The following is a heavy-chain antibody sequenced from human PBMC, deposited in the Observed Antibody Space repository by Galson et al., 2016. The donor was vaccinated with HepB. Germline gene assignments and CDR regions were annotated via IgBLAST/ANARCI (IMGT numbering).Heavy chain of an antibody. Sequence: SLRLSCAASGFTFSNYAMSWVRQAPGKGPEWVSAISGVSDRTYYAGSMKDRFIISRDDSRNMLFLQLNSLRAEDTAIYYCAKESPYSNVRQYYLENWGLGTLVTFSS. CDR2: ISGVSDRT. V-gene: IGHV3-23*01. CDR1: GFTFSNYA. J-gene: IGHJ4*01. CDR3: AKESPYSNVRQYYLEN. D-gene: IGHD4-11*01.